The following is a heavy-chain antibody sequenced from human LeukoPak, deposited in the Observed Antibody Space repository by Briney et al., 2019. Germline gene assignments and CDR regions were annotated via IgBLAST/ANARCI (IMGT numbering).Heavy chain of an antibody. D-gene: IGHD1-1*01. CDR2: IYYSGSTSGRT. CDR1: GSSMSGHY. CDR3: ARHPPPNDVRGIDY. J-gene: IGHJ4*02. Sequence: SDTLSLTCSGSGSSMSGHYWSWIRQPPGEGLEWIGYIYYSGSTSGRTNYNPSLKNRVTISGETSKNQLSLKVHSVTAADTAVYYCARHPPPNDVRGIDYWGQGTLVTFSS. V-gene: IGHV4-59*08.